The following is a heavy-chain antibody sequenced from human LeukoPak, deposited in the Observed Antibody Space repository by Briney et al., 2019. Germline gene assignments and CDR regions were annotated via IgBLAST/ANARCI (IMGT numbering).Heavy chain of an antibody. CDR3: ANFKGKDGIKDHFDY. D-gene: IGHD5-24*01. J-gene: IGHJ4*02. V-gene: IGHV3-74*01. CDR2: IKSDGSTI. Sequence: GGSLRLSCAASGFTFSSYWMHWVRQVPGKGLVWVSRIKSDGSTIDYADSVKGRFTISRDNSKNTVSLQMSSLRVEDTAVYYCANFKGKDGIKDHFDYWGQGTLVTVSS. CDR1: GFTFSSYW.